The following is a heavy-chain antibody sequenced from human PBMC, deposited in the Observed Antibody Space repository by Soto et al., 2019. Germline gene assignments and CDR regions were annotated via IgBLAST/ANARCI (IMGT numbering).Heavy chain of an antibody. J-gene: IGHJ6*02. CDR1: GFTFSRYG. CDR2: ISHDGTDK. CDR3: VKERYAQLWLEDYGMDV. D-gene: IGHD5-18*01. V-gene: IGHV3-30*18. Sequence: QVQLVESGGGVVQPGRSLRLSCAASGFTFSRYGIHWVRHAPGKGLEWVSLISHDGTDKYYADSVKGRFTISRDNFKNTLYLQMSSLRPEDTAVYYCVKERYAQLWLEDYGMDVWGQGTTVTV.